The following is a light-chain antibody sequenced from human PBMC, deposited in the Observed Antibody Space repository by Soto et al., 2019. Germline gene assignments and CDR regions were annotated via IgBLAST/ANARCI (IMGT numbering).Light chain of an antibody. CDR2: GAS. CDR1: QTISSNY. CDR3: LQYGSFAYT. J-gene: IGKJ2*01. V-gene: IGKV3-20*01. Sequence: EIVLTQSPGTLSLSAGERATLSCRASQTISSNYLAWYQQKPGQAPRLLIFGASYRATGIPDRFSGSGSGTDFTLTISRLEPEDFAVYYCLQYGSFAYTFGQGTKLEIK.